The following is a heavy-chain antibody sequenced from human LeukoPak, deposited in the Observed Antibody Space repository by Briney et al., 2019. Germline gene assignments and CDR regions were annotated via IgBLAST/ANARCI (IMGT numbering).Heavy chain of an antibody. Sequence: GGSLRLSCAASGFTFSSHWMSWVRQVPGKGLEWVANIKQDGTEKYYVDSVKGRFTISRDNAKNSLYLQMNSLRAEDTAVYYCARGGSYRRNAFDIWGQGTMVTVSS. V-gene: IGHV3-7*01. CDR2: IKQDGTEK. CDR3: ARGGSYRRNAFDI. J-gene: IGHJ3*02. D-gene: IGHD1-1*01. CDR1: GFTFSSHW.